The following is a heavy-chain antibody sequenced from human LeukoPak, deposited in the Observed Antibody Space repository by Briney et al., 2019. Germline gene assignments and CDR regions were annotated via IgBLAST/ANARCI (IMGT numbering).Heavy chain of an antibody. CDR3: ARVGYFYDSSGSFSLDF. J-gene: IGHJ4*02. CDR2: ISTTSSAI. Sequence: SGGFLRLSCVASGFTSSSYPMNWVRQAPGKGLEWISHISTTSSAIYYADSVKGRFTISRDNAKNSLYLQMDSLRAEDTAVYYCARVGYFYDSSGSFSLDFWGQGTLVTVSS. CDR1: GFTSSSYP. V-gene: IGHV3-48*01. D-gene: IGHD3-22*01.